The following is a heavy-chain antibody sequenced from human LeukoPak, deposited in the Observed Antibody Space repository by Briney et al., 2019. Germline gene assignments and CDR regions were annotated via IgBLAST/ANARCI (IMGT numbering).Heavy chain of an antibody. J-gene: IGHJ4*02. V-gene: IGHV3-43*02. CDR1: GFTFDDYA. CDR2: INGDGDTT. D-gene: IGHD5-24*01. CDR3: AKDRRHGYNYNYFDY. Sequence: PGGSLRLSCVASGFTFDDYAMHWVRQTPGKGLEWVSLINGDGDTTYYADSVKGRFTISRDNSKNSLYLQMNSLRTEDTASYYCAKDRRHGYNYNYFDYWGQGTLVTVSS.